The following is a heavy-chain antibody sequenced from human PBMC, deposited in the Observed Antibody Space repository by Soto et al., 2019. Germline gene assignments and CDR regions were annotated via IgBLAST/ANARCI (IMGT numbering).Heavy chain of an antibody. CDR3: ARARMYLGAYHVY. Sequence: ASIKVSCKTSGYTFSNFGINWVRQAPGQGLEWMGWITPYNGNANYAQQHQDRLTITTDTSTNTAYLELRSLRSDDTPVYFCARARMYLGAYHVYWGQ. CDR1: GYTFSNFG. V-gene: IGHV1-18*04. D-gene: IGHD3-16*01. J-gene: IGHJ4*01. CDR2: ITPYNGNA.